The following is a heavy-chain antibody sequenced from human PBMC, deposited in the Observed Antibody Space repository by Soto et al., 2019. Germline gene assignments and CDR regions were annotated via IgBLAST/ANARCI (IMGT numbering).Heavy chain of an antibody. D-gene: IGHD3-9*01. CDR3: ARSFNDWTTYFDY. Sequence: GGSLRLSCVASGFTFSGYAMTWVRQAPGKGLEWVSSIGGSGDRTYYADSVKGRFTISRDSSTNTLYLQMNSLKVGDTAFYFCARSFNDWTTYFDYWGEGTLVTVSS. J-gene: IGHJ4*02. V-gene: IGHV3-23*01. CDR1: GFTFSGYA. CDR2: IGGSGDRT.